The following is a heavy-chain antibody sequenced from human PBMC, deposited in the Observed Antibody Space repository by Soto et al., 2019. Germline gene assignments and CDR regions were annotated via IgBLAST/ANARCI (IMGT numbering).Heavy chain of an antibody. Sequence: QPQLVHSGVELKKPGASVRVSCKASGYHFTKFGINWVRQAPGQGLEWMGWIIGHSGGTKYGAKSRDRLNLVTDTSSKTDYTELRRPTSDATAVYYCAKDGGHGARMQICGMEVWGKGTTVSLSS. CDR1: GYHFTKFG. V-gene: IGHV1-18*01. CDR3: AKDGGHGARMQICGMEV. J-gene: IGHJ6*04. CDR2: IIGHSGGT. D-gene: IGHD1-26*01.